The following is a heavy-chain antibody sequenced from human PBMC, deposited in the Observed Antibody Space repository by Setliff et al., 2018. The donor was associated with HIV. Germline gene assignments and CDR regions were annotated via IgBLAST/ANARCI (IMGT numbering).Heavy chain of an antibody. V-gene: IGHV3-23*01. J-gene: IGHJ1*01. CDR2: ISGSGGST. CDR1: GFTFSSYV. D-gene: IGHD6-19*01. Sequence: SLRLSCAASGFTFSSYVMSWVRQAPGKGLEWVSGISGSGGSTFYEDSVKGRFIISRDNSNNMLHLQMNSLRVEDTAIYYCARSSQWLVGGYFHHWGQGTLVTVSS. CDR3: ARSSQWLVGGYFHH.